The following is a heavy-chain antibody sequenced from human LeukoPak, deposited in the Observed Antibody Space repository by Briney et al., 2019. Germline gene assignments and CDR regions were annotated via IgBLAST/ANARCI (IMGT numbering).Heavy chain of an antibody. CDR2: ISVSGGTT. CDR1: GFTFGSYA. D-gene: IGHD3-10*01. V-gene: IGHV3-23*01. CDR3: AKYGSGSYYREFDY. Sequence: GGSLRLSCAASGFTFGSYAMSWVRQAPGKGLEGVSSISVSGGTTYYADSVKGRFTISRDNSKNTLDLKMNRLRAEDTAVYHCAKYGSGSYYREFDYWGQGTLVTVSS. J-gene: IGHJ4*02.